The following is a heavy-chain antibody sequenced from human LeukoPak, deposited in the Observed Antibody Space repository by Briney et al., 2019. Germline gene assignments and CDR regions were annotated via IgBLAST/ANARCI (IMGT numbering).Heavy chain of an antibody. D-gene: IGHD3-10*01. J-gene: IGHJ6*02. Sequence: GSVKVSCKASGYTFTNYGISWVRQAPGHGLEWMGWISGYNGNTKYAQNVQGRVAMTTDIPTSTAYMELRSLRSDDTAVYYCARDTLIRGVDYFYSGMDVWGQGTTVTVSS. CDR1: GYTFTNYG. V-gene: IGHV1-18*01. CDR2: ISGYNGNT. CDR3: ARDTLIRGVDYFYSGMDV.